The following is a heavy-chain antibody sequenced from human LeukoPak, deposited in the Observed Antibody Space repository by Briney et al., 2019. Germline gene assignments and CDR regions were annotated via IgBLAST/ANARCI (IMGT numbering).Heavy chain of an antibody. CDR1: GFTFSSYA. CDR2: ISGSGDST. D-gene: IGHD4/OR15-4a*01. V-gene: IGHV3-23*01. Sequence: GGSLRLSCAASGFTFSSYAMSWVRQASGKGLEWVSSISGSGDSTYYADSVKGRFDISRDNSKNTLYLHMNSLRAEDTAVYYCANRESYGAMDCWGQGTPVTVSS. CDR3: ANRESYGAMDC. J-gene: IGHJ4*02.